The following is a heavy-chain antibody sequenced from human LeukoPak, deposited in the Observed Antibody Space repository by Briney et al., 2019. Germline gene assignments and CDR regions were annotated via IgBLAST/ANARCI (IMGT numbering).Heavy chain of an antibody. CDR2: IRYDGSNK. CDR1: GFTFSTYG. Sequence: PGGSLRLSCAAAGFTFSTYGIHWVRQAPGMGLEWVAFIRYDGSNKYYADFVKGRFTISRDNFMNTVYLQMNSLRPEDTAVYYCAKEGYSSGWYEDYWGQGTLVTVSS. D-gene: IGHD6-19*01. CDR3: AKEGYSSGWYEDY. V-gene: IGHV3-30*02. J-gene: IGHJ4*02.